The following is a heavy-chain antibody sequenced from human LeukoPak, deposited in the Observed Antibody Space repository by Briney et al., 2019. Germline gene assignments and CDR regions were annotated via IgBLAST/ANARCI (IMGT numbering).Heavy chain of an antibody. CDR1: GGTFSSYA. D-gene: IGHD2-15*01. Sequence: GSSVKVSCKASGGTFSSYAISWVRQAPGQGLEWMGRIIPILGIANYAQKFQGRVTITAGKSTSTAYMELSSLRSEDTAVYYCARDVVVVAAGNFDYWGQGTLVTVSS. CDR2: IIPILGIA. CDR3: ARDVVVVAAGNFDY. V-gene: IGHV1-69*04. J-gene: IGHJ4*02.